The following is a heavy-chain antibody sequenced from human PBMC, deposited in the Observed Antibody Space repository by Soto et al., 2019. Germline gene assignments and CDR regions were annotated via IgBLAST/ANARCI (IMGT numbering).Heavy chain of an antibody. CDR3: ASNTARRGDYFDY. J-gene: IGHJ4*02. D-gene: IGHD5-18*01. V-gene: IGHV3-53*04. CDR1: GFTVSSNY. Sequence: GGSLRLSCAASGFTVSSNYMSWARQAPGKGLEWVSVIYSGGSTYYADSVKGRFTISRHNSKNTLYLQMNSLRAEDTAVYYCASNTARRGDYFDYWGQGTLVTVSS. CDR2: IYSGGST.